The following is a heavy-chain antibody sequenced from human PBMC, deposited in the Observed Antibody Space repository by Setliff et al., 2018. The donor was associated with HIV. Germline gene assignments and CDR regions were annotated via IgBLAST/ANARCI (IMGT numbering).Heavy chain of an antibody. CDR3: ARPRTYCRGGSCYLGPDY. J-gene: IGHJ4*02. CDR1: GFTFSSYA. CDR2: ISYDGSKK. V-gene: IGHV3-30-3*01. Sequence: GGSLRLSCATSGFTFSSYALHWVRQAPGKGLEWVAVISYDGSKKYYADSVKGRFTISRDNSKDTLYLQMNSLRAEDTAVYYCARPRTYCRGGSCYLGPDYWGQGTLVTVSS. D-gene: IGHD2-15*01.